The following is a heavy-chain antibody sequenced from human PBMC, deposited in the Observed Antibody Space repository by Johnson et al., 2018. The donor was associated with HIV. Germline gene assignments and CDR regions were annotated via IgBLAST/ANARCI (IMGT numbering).Heavy chain of an antibody. CDR2: ISYDGSNK. CDR1: GFTFSSYD. D-gene: IGHD3-22*01. V-gene: IGHV3-30*03. Sequence: VQLVESGGGLVQPGGSLRLSCAASGFTFSSYDMHWVRQAPGQGLEWVAVISYDGSNKYYAASVTGRFTISRDNSKNTLYLHMISLRVEDTAVYYCARRYHYENSVYYSDAFDIWGQGTMVTVSS. CDR3: ARRYHYENSVYYSDAFDI. J-gene: IGHJ3*02.